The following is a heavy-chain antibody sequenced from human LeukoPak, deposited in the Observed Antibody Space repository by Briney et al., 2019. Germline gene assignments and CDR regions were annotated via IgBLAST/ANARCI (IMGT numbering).Heavy chain of an antibody. Sequence: GGSLRLSCAASGFTFTSYAMSWVRLAPGKGLEWVSGISGSGASTYCADSAKGRFTISRDNSKNMLYLQMNSLRGEDTAVYYCASLDQYYYYGMDVWGQGTTVTVSS. D-gene: IGHD3/OR15-3a*01. V-gene: IGHV3-23*01. CDR3: ASLDQYYYYGMDV. J-gene: IGHJ6*02. CDR1: GFTFTSYA. CDR2: ISGSGAST.